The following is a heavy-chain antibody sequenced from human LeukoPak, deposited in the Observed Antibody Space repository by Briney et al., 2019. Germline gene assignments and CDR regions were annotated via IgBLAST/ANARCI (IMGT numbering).Heavy chain of an antibody. CDR2: INHSGST. CDR1: GGSFSGYY. CDR3: ARFMGIAAAATQAFDY. J-gene: IGHJ4*02. D-gene: IGHD6-13*01. Sequence: SETLSLTCAVYGGSFSGYYWSWIRQPPGKGLEWIGEINHSGSTNYNPSLKSRVTISVGTSKNQFSLKLSSVTAADTAVYYCARFMGIAAAATQAFDYWGQGTLVTVSS. V-gene: IGHV4-34*01.